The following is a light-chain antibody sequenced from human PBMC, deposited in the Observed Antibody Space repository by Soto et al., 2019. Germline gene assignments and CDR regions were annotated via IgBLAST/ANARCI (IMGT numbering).Light chain of an antibody. CDR1: SSNIGTNT. V-gene: IGLV1-44*01. CDR3: AAWDVSLVV. J-gene: IGLJ2*01. Sequence: QSALTQPPSASGTPGQRVTISCSGSSSNIGTNTVIWYQQLPGAAPKLLIYSDNQRPSGVPDRFSGSKSGTSASLAISGLQSEDEDDYYCAAWDVSLVVFGGGTKVTVL. CDR2: SDN.